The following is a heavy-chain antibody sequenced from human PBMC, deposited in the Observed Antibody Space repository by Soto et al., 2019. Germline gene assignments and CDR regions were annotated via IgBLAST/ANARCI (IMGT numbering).Heavy chain of an antibody. V-gene: IGHV3-21*01. J-gene: IGHJ4*02. CDR1: GFTFSSYN. D-gene: IGHD3-22*01. CDR2: ISSSSSYI. Sequence: GGSLRLSCAASGFTFSSYNMNWVRQVPGKGLEWVSYISSSSSYIYYAESVKGRFSISRDNAKNSLHLQMNSLRAEDTAVYYCARAGPDYYESSGFFPDYWGQGTLVTVSS. CDR3: ARAGPDYYESSGFFPDY.